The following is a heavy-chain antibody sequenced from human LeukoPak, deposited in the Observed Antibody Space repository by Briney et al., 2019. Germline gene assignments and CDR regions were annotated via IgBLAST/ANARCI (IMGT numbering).Heavy chain of an antibody. J-gene: IGHJ4*02. CDR1: GFAFRNYG. CDR2: VSSDGGTL. V-gene: IGHV3-30*03. D-gene: IGHD3-9*01. CDR3: ARDNYDILTGSGLGDY. Sequence: PGGSLRLSCAASGFAFRNYGIHWVRQAPGKGLEWVAVVSSDGGTLYYADSVRGRFSISRDNAKNSLYLQMNSLRAEDTAVYYCARDNYDILTGSGLGDYWGQGTLVTVSS.